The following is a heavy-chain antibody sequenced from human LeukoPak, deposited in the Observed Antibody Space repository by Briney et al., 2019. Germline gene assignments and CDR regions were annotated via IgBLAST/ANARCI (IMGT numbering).Heavy chain of an antibody. V-gene: IGHV3-64*04. CDR1: GFTFSTYP. D-gene: IGHD6-13*01. Sequence: PGGSLRLSCSASGFTFSTYPMHWVRQAPGKGLEYVSAINNYGDSTYYADSVKGRFTISRDNSKNTLYLQMNSLRAEDTAVYYCAKTGEPGLRSNIAAWAFDIWGQGTMVTVSS. CDR3: AKTGEPGLRSNIAAWAFDI. J-gene: IGHJ3*02. CDR2: INNYGDST.